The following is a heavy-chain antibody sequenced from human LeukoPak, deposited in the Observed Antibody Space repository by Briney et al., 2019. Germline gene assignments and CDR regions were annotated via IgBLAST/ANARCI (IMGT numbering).Heavy chain of an antibody. J-gene: IGHJ4*02. D-gene: IGHD4-23*01. Sequence: PGGSLRLSCAASGFAFNDYYMTWIRQAPGKGLEWLSYINTSGDTIYYADSVKGRFTMSRDNAKKSLYLQMNSLRADDTAVYYCAKLSSGGNSYFDYWGQGTLVTVSS. CDR2: INTSGDTI. CDR3: AKLSSGGNSYFDY. V-gene: IGHV3-11*04. CDR1: GFAFNDYY.